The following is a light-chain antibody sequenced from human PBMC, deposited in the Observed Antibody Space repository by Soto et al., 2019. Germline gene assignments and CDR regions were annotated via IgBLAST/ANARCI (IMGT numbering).Light chain of an antibody. CDR1: SSDVGSYNL. CDR2: EGN. Sequence: QSALTQPASVSGSPGQSITISCTGTSSDVGSYNLVSWYQQHPGKAPKLMIYEGNKRPSGVSNRFSGSKSANTASLTISGLQTEDEADYYCCSYAGSNNLVFGGGTKLTVL. V-gene: IGLV2-23*01. J-gene: IGLJ2*01. CDR3: CSYAGSNNLV.